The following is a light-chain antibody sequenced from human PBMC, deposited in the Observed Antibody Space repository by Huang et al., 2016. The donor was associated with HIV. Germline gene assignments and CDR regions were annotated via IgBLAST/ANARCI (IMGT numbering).Light chain of an antibody. CDR2: KAS. CDR3: QQYDSYSRT. J-gene: IGKJ1*01. Sequence: DIQMTQSPSTLSASIGDRVTITCRASQSISSWLAWYQQKPGKAPKLLIYKASSLESGVPSRFSGRGSWTEFTLTISSLQPDDFATYYCQQYDSYSRTFGQGTKVEI. V-gene: IGKV1-5*03. CDR1: QSISSW.